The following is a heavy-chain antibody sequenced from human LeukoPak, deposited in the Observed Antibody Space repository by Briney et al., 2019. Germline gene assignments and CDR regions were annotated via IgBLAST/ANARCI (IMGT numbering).Heavy chain of an antibody. CDR3: ARGGAARLHFQN. D-gene: IGHD6-6*01. CDR1: GFTFSSYS. J-gene: IGHJ1*01. CDR2: ISSGSNYI. V-gene: IGHV3-21*01. Sequence: GGSLRLSCAASGFTFSSYSMNWVRQAPGKGLEWVSSISSGSNYIYYADSVKGRFTVSRDNAKNSLYLQMNSLRAEDTAVYYCARGGAARLHFQNWGQGTLVTVSS.